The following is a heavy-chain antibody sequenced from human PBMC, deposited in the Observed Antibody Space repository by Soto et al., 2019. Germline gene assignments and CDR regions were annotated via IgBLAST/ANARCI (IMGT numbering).Heavy chain of an antibody. CDR1: NGSISSGSYY. J-gene: IGHJ4*02. V-gene: IGHV4-61*01. CDR3: ARDRGRIGNSDH. Sequence: QVQLQESGPGLVKPSQTLSLTCTVSNGSISSGSYYWSWIRQPPGKGLEWIGNIYYSGRTTYNPSFKSRVTISVDTSKNQFSLNMNSVTAADTAVYYCARDRGRIGNSDHWGQGALVTVSS. CDR2: IYYSGRT. D-gene: IGHD2-15*01.